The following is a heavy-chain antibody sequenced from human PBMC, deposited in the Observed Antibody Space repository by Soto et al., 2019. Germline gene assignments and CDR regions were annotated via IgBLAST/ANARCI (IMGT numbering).Heavy chain of an antibody. Sequence: PSETLSLTCTVSGDSISSYYWSWIRQPPGKGLEWIGYIYYSGSTNYNPSLKSRVTISVDTSKNQFSLKLSSVTAADTAVYYCAGAPRRHPDIVVVPAAMLEIDYWGQGTLVTVSS. J-gene: IGHJ4*02. D-gene: IGHD2-2*01. V-gene: IGHV4-59*01. CDR2: IYYSGST. CDR3: AGAPRRHPDIVVVPAAMLEIDY. CDR1: GDSISSYY.